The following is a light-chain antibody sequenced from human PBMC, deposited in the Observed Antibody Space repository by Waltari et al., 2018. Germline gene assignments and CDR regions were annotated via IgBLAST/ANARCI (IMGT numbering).Light chain of an antibody. CDR1: QSVAKY. V-gene: IGKV3-20*01. J-gene: IGKJ1*01. Sequence: EIVLTQSPGTLSLSPGERATLSCRASQSVAKYLAWYQQKPGQAPRLLIYHTSNRANGIPDRFSGSGSGTDFSLTISRLDPEDFAVYHCQKYDSLPATFGQGTKVEIK. CDR2: HTS. CDR3: QKYDSLPAT.